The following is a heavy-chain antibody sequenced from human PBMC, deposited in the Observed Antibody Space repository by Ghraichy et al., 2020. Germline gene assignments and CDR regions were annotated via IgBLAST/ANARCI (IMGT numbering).Heavy chain of an antibody. Sequence: GGYLRLSCAASGFTFSSYAMSWVRQAPGKGLEWVSAISGSGGSTFYADSVKGRFTISRDNSKNTLYLQMNSLRAEDTAVYYCAKGSPYYDFWSQAVGWFDPWGQGTLVTVSS. CDR3: AKGSPYYDFWSQAVGWFDP. CDR2: ISGSGGST. CDR1: GFTFSSYA. V-gene: IGHV3-23*01. J-gene: IGHJ5*02. D-gene: IGHD3-3*01.